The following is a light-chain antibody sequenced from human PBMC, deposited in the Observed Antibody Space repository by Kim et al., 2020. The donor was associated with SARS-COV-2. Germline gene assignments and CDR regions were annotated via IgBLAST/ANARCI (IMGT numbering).Light chain of an antibody. CDR2: TAS. V-gene: IGKV1-39*01. CDR3: QQSYSTPWT. CDR1: QSITRY. Sequence: ASVGDRVSITCRASQSITRYLNWYQQKPGRAPKILIYTASSLQSGVPSRFSGSGSGTDFTLTINSLQPEDFATYYCQQSYSTPWTFGQGTKVDIK. J-gene: IGKJ1*01.